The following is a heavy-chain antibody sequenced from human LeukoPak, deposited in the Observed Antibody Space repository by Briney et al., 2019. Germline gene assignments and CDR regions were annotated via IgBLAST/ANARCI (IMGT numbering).Heavy chain of an antibody. V-gene: IGHV3-7*01. J-gene: IGHJ4*02. CDR1: GFTLSTSW. CDR3: ARDPESSSFDL. Sequence: PGGSLRLSCAVSGFTLSTSWMSWVRLAPGKGLEWVADINPDGRVTFSAASVKGRFTISRDNAKKSLYPEINSLRADDTAVYYCARDPESSSFDLWGRGALVTVSS. CDR2: INPDGRVT. D-gene: IGHD6-13*01.